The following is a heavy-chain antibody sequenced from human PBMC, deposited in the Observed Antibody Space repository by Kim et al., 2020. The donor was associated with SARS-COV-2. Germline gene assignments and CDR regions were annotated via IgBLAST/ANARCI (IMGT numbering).Heavy chain of an antibody. Sequence: GGSLRLSCAASGFTFSNAWMSWVRQAPGKGLEWVGRIKSKTDGGTTDYAAPVKGRFTISRDDSKNTLYLQMNSLKTEDTAVYYCTTGIVVVTAIDAFDIWGQGTMVTVSS. D-gene: IGHD2-21*02. V-gene: IGHV3-15*01. CDR1: GFTFSNAW. J-gene: IGHJ3*02. CDR3: TTGIVVVTAIDAFDI. CDR2: IKSKTDGGTT.